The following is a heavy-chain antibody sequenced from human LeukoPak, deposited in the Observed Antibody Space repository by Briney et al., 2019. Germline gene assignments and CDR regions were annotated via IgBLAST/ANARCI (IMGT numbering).Heavy chain of an antibody. Sequence: QPGGSLRLSCAASRFTFSHYWMHWVRQAPGKGLVWVSHINSDGSSTTYADSVKGRFTISRDNAKNTLYLQMDSLRAEDTAVYYCATYNSGTIDHWGQGTLVTVSS. CDR2: INSDGSST. CDR3: ATYNSGTIDH. V-gene: IGHV3-74*01. J-gene: IGHJ4*02. D-gene: IGHD1-1*01. CDR1: RFTFSHYW.